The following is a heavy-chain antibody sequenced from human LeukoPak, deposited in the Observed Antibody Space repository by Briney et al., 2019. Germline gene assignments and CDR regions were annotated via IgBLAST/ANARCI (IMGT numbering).Heavy chain of an antibody. CDR2: ISVYNGNT. CDR1: GYTFTSYG. CDR3: AKVVGSAWYDY. D-gene: IGHD2-15*01. V-gene: IGHV1-18*01. J-gene: IGHJ4*02. Sequence: GAPVKVSCKASGYTFTSYGISWVRQAPGQGLEWMGWISVYNGNTNYAQKVKGRVTMTTDTSTSTAYMELGSLRSDDTAVYYCAKVVGSAWYDYWGQGTLVTVSS.